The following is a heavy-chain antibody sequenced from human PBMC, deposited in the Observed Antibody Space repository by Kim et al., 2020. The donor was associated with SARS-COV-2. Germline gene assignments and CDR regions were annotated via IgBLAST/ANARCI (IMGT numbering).Heavy chain of an antibody. D-gene: IGHD1-7*01. J-gene: IGHJ4*02. CDR1: GFTFSDYA. CDR3: VRYWRNYGAVH. CDR2: ITRDGDGS. Sequence: GGSLRLSCSASGFTFSDYAIHWVRRAPGMGLQYVSAITRDGDGSFYADSVKDRFTIFRDNSKNTLFLQMSGLRVDDTAVYYCVRYWRNYGAVHWGQGTLVTVSS. V-gene: IGHV3-64D*06.